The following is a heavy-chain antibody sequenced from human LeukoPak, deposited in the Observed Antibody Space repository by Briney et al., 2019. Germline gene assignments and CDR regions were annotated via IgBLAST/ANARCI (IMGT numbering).Heavy chain of an antibody. D-gene: IGHD3-3*01. CDR1: GGTFSSYA. V-gene: IGHV1-69*01. CDR2: IIPIFGTA. J-gene: IGHJ5*02. Sequence: VASVKVSCKASGGTFSSYAISWVRQAPGQGLEWMGGIIPIFGTANYAQKFQSRVTITADESTSTAHMELSSLRSEDTAVYYCARERRVTIFGVVATTFDPWGQGTLVTVS. CDR3: ARERRVTIFGVVATTFDP.